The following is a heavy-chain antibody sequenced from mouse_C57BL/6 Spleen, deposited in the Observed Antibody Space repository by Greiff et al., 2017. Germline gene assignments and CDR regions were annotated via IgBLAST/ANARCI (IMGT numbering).Heavy chain of an antibody. CDR2: IYPGDGDT. Sequence: VQLQQPGPELVKPGASVKISCKASGYAFSSSWMNWVKQRPGQGLEWIGRIYPGDGDTNYNGKFKGKATLTADKSSSTAYMQLSSLTSEDSAVYCCAYYSNYEGYFGCWGQGTTLTVS. J-gene: IGHJ2*01. V-gene: IGHV1-82*01. D-gene: IGHD2-5*01. CDR3: AYYSNYEGYFGC. CDR1: GYAFSSSW.